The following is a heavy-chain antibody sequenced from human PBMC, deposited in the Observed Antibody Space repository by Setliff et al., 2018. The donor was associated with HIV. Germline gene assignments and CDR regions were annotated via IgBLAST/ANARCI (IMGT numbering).Heavy chain of an antibody. Sequence: PSETLSLTCTVSGGSISSYYWSWIRQPPGKGLEWIGYIYYSGSTNYNPSLKSRVTISVDTSKNQLSLTLNSVTAADTAVYYCARGAFGSLGYWGQGTLVTVSS. D-gene: IGHD7-27*01. J-gene: IGHJ4*02. CDR1: GGSISSYY. V-gene: IGHV4-59*01. CDR2: IYYSGST. CDR3: ARGAFGSLGY.